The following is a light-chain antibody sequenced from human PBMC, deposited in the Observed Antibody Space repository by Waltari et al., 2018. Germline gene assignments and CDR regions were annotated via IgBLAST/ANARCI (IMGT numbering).Light chain of an antibody. CDR1: SSNIGSNT. J-gene: IGLJ6*01. V-gene: IGLV1-44*01. Sequence: QSVLTQPPSASGTPGQRVTISCSGSSSNIGSNTVNWYQQLPGTAPKLLIYSNNQRPSGVPDRFPGSKSGTSASLAISGLQSEDEADYYCAAWDDSLNGFNVFGSGTKVTVL. CDR3: AAWDDSLNGFNV. CDR2: SNN.